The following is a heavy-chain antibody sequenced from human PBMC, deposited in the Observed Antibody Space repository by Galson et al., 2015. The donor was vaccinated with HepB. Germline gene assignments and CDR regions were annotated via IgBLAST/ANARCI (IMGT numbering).Heavy chain of an antibody. D-gene: IGHD5-18*01. CDR3: TRKPDFSYTAMVTLPFFDY. J-gene: IGHJ4*02. Sequence: SLRLSCAASGFTFGDYAMSWVRQAPGKGLEWVGFIRSKAYGGTTEYAASVKGRFTISRDDSKSIAYLQMNSLKTEDTAVYYCTRKPDFSYTAMVTLPFFDYWGQGTLVTVSS. CDR2: IRSKAYGGTT. V-gene: IGHV3-49*04. CDR1: GFTFGDYA.